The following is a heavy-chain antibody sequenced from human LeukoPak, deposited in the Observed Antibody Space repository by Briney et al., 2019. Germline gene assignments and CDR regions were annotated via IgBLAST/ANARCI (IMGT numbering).Heavy chain of an antibody. V-gene: IGHV1-2*02. J-gene: IGHJ4*02. CDR1: GYTFTGYY. CDR2: INPNSGGT. CDR3: ARVRAVAGRKIQANYFDY. Sequence: ASVKVSCKASGYTFTGYYMHWVRQAPGQGLEWMGWINPNSGGTNYAQKFQGRVTMTRDTSISTAYMELSRLRSDDTAVYYCARVRAVAGRKIQANYFDYWGQGTLVTVSS. D-gene: IGHD6-19*01.